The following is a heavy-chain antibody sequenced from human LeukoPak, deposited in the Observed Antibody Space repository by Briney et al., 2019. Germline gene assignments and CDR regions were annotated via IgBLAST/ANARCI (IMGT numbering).Heavy chain of an antibody. CDR2: IRYDGSNK. J-gene: IGHJ6*03. CDR1: GFTFSSYG. D-gene: IGHD4-17*01. Sequence: GGSLRLSCAASGFTFSSYGMHWVRQAPGKGLEWVAFIRYDGSNKYYADSVKGRFTISRDNSKNTLYLQMNSLRAEDTAVYYCAKLLGGDYAVDYYYYMDVWGKGTTVTISS. CDR3: AKLLGGDYAVDYYYYMDV. V-gene: IGHV3-30*02.